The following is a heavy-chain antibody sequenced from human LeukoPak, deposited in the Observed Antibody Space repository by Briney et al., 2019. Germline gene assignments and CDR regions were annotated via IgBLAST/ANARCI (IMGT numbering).Heavy chain of an antibody. CDR3: ARGGILLWFGELSN. J-gene: IGHJ4*02. CDR1: GFTFSSYS. Sequence: PGGSLRLSCAASGFTFSSYSMNWVRQAPGKGLEWVSSISSSSSYIYYADSVKDRFTISRDNAKNSLYLQMNSLRAEDTAVYYCARGGILLWFGELSNWGQGTLVTVSS. D-gene: IGHD3-10*01. V-gene: IGHV3-21*01. CDR2: ISSSSSYI.